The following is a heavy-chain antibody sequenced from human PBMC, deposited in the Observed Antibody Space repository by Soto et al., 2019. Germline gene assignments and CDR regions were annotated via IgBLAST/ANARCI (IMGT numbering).Heavy chain of an antibody. Sequence: EVQVLESGGGLVQPGGSLRLSCVGSVFIFSNYAMAWVRQAPGKGLEWVSGFGGSGGTYYAVSVKGRYTISRDNSKNTLYLQMNSMRVEDTAVYYCAKSQSSLYYMDVWGKGTAVTVSS. V-gene: IGHV3-23*01. CDR2: FGGSGGT. CDR1: VFIFSNYA. CDR3: AKSQSSLYYMDV. J-gene: IGHJ6*03.